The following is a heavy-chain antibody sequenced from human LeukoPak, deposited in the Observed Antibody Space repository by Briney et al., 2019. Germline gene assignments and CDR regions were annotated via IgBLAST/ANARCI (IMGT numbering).Heavy chain of an antibody. CDR1: GYTFTGYY. CDR3: ARDLFDVVVVAAASHWFDP. Sequence: ASVKVSCKASGYTFTGYYMHWVRQAPGQGLEWMGWINPNSGGTNYAQKFQGRVTMTRDTSISTAYMELSRLRSDDTAVYYCARDLFDVVVVAAASHWFDPWGQGTLVTVSS. V-gene: IGHV1-2*02. CDR2: INPNSGGT. J-gene: IGHJ5*02. D-gene: IGHD2-15*01.